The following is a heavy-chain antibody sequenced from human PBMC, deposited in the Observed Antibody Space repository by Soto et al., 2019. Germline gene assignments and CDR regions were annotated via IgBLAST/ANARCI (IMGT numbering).Heavy chain of an antibody. V-gene: IGHV1-69*12. Sequence: QFQLVQSGAEVKKPGSSVKVSCKASGATFGSYAISWGRQAPGQGLGWMGGIIPIFGTATYAQKCQGRVTITADESTGTAYMELRSLRSEDTAGYYCARGITGTVSYYYGMDVWGQGTTVTVSS. CDR1: GATFGSYA. D-gene: IGHD1-20*01. CDR3: ARGITGTVSYYYGMDV. J-gene: IGHJ6*02. CDR2: IIPIFGTA.